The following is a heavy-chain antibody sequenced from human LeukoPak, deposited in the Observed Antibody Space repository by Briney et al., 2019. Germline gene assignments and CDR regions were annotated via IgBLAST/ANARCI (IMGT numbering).Heavy chain of an antibody. CDR3: AKPPYYGSGSYQYYFDY. Sequence: GGSLRLSCAASGFTFSSYGMSWVRQAPGKGLEWVSAISGSGGSTYCADSVKGRFTISRDNSKNTLYLQMNSLRAEDTAVYYCAKPPYYGSGSYQYYFDYWGQGTLVTVSS. CDR1: GFTFSSYG. V-gene: IGHV3-23*01. J-gene: IGHJ4*02. CDR2: ISGSGGST. D-gene: IGHD3-10*01.